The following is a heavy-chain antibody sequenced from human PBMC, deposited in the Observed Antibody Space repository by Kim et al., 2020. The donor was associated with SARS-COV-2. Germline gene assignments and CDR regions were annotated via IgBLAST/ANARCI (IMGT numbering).Heavy chain of an antibody. Sequence: SETLSLTCTVSGGSISGNYWSWIRQPPGKGLEWIGYIYSNGRSSYNPSLESRATMSVDTSKNHFSLTLTSVTAADTAVYYCARQYGEYFPYYFDYWGQGTLVTVSS. J-gene: IGHJ4*02. CDR2: IYSNGRS. CDR1: GGSISGNY. V-gene: IGHV4-59*13. CDR3: ARQYGEYFPYYFDY. D-gene: IGHD3-10*01.